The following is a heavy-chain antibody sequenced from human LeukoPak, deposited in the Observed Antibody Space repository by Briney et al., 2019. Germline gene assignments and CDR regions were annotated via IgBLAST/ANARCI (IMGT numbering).Heavy chain of an antibody. CDR2: ISSSGSTI. CDR3: ARGLRRMTLGWKGGYYFDY. J-gene: IGHJ4*02. V-gene: IGHV3-48*03. CDR1: GFTFSSYE. D-gene: IGHD4/OR15-4a*01. Sequence: PGGSLRLSCAASGFTFSSYEMNWVRQAPGKGLEWVSYISSSGSTIYYADSVKGRFTISRDNAKNSLYLQMNSLRAEDTAVYYCARGLRRMTLGWKGGYYFDYWGQGTLVTVSS.